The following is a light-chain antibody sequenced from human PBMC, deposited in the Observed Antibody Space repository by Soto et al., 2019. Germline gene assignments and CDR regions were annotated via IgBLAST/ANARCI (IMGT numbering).Light chain of an antibody. J-gene: IGKJ2*01. CDR1: QSVNQK. Sequence: EIVLTQSPATLSESPGERATLCCGASQSVNQKLGWYQQKPGQAPRLLIYVASYRATGIPARFSGSGSGTEYTLTISNLQAEDFAVYYCQQFNNWPHTFGQGTRLEIK. CDR3: QQFNNWPHT. CDR2: VAS. V-gene: IGKV3-15*01.